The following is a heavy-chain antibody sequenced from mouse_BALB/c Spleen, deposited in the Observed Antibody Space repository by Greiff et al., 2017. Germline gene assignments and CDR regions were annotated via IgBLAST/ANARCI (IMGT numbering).Heavy chain of an antibody. CDR2: IWTGGGT. CDR3: VRDHGNYVDYAMDY. V-gene: IGHV2-9-2*01. J-gene: IGHJ4*01. D-gene: IGHD2-1*01. CDR1: GFSLTSYD. Sequence: VKLQESGPGLVAPSQSLSITCTVSGFSLTSYDISWIRQPPGKGLEWLGVIWTGGGTNYNSAFMSRLSISKDNSKSQVFLKMNSLQTDDTAIYYCVRDHGNYVDYAMDYWGQGTSVTVSS.